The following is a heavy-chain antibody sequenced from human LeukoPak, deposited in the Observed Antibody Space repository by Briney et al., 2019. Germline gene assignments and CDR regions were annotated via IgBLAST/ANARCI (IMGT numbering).Heavy chain of an antibody. CDR1: GGSFSGYY. Sequence: PSETLSLTCAVYGGSFSGYYWSWIRQPPGKGLEWIGEINHSGSTNYNPSLKSRVTISVDTSKNQFSLKLSPVTAADTAVYYCARGPRGSGGDYWGQGTLVTVSP. CDR3: ARGPRGSGGDY. CDR2: INHSGST. D-gene: IGHD3-16*01. V-gene: IGHV4-34*01. J-gene: IGHJ4*02.